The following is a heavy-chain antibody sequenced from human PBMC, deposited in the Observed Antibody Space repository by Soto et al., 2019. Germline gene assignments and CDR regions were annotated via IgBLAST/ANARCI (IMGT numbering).Heavy chain of an antibody. CDR1: GGSISSGGYY. D-gene: IGHD5-12*01. CDR3: ARDGSGYDRPIYYGMDV. Sequence: QVQLQESGPGLVKPSQTLSLTCTVSGGSISSGGYYWSWIRQHPGKGLEWIGYIYYSGSTYYNPSLKSRVTISVDTSQNQFSLKLSSVTAADTAVYYCARDGSGYDRPIYYGMDVWGQGTTVTVSS. J-gene: IGHJ6*02. CDR2: IYYSGST. V-gene: IGHV4-31*03.